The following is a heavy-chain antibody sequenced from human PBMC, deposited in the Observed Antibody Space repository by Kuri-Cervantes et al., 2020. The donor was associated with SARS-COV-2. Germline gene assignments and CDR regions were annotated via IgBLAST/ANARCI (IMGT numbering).Heavy chain of an antibody. D-gene: IGHD2/OR15-2a*01. CDR2: ISHDGGGK. J-gene: IGHJ6*03. Sequence: GGSPRPSWLASGFTLRSYWITWVRQAPGKGLEWVATISHDGGGKYYVDSVKGRFTVSRDNAEGSPYLQVSGLRAEDTALYYCARASPYFFDHYYMDVWGKGTAVTVSS. CDR3: ARASPYFFDHYYMDV. V-gene: IGHV3-7*01. CDR1: GFTLRSYW.